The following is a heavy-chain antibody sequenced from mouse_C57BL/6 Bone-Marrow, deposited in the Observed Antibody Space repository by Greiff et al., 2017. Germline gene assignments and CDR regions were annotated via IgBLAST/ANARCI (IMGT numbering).Heavy chain of an antibody. CDR1: GYTFTSYW. CDR3: ARDRVVAFDY. V-gene: IGHV1-59*01. Sequence: QVQLQQPGAELVRPGTSVKLSCKASGYTFTSYWMHWVKQRPGQGLEWIGVIDPSDSYTNYNQKFKGKATLTVDTSSSTDYMQLSSLTSEDSAVYYCARDRVVAFDYWGQGTTLTVSS. D-gene: IGHD1-1*01. CDR2: IDPSDSYT. J-gene: IGHJ2*01.